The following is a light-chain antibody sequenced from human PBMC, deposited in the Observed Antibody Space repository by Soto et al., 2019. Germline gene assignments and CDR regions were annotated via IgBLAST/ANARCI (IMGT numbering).Light chain of an antibody. Sequence: DIQMTQSPSTLSGSVGDRATITCRASQTISSWLAWYQQKPGKAPKLLIYKASTLKSGVPSRFSGSGSGTEFTLTISSLQPDDFATYYCQHYNSYSEAFGQGNKVDIK. V-gene: IGKV1-5*03. CDR1: QTISSW. CDR2: KAS. CDR3: QHYNSYSEA. J-gene: IGKJ1*01.